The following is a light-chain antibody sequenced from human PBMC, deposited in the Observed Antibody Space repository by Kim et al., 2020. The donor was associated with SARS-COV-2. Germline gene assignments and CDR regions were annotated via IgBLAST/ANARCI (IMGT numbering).Light chain of an antibody. J-gene: IGLJ2*01. Sequence: GQTVPISHTVTSSGVGSYNRVSWYQQPPGTAPKVSIYEVSNRPSGVPDRFSGSKSGNTASLTISGLQAEDEADYYCSSYTSSNTVVFGGGTQLTVL. V-gene: IGLV2-18*02. CDR1: SSGVGSYNR. CDR3: SSYTSSNTVV. CDR2: EVS.